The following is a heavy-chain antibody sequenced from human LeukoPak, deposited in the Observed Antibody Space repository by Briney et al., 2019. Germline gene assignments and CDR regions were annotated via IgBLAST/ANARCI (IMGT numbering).Heavy chain of an antibody. J-gene: IGHJ3*02. CDR3: ARGLGRELDGAFDI. D-gene: IGHD3-10*01. CDR1: GFTFSNYA. Sequence: GGSLRLSCAASGFTFSNYAMSWVRQAPGKGLEWVSVIYSGGRTYYADSVKGRFTISRDNSRNTLYLQMNSLRAEDTAVYYCARGLGRELDGAFDIWGQGTMVTVSS. V-gene: IGHV3-53*01. CDR2: IYSGGRT.